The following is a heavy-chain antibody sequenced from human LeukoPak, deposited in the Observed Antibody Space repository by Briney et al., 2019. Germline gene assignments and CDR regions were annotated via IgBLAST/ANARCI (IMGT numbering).Heavy chain of an antibody. V-gene: IGHV3-7*01. Sequence: GGSLRLSCAASEFTFSSYWMNWVRQAPGKGLEWVAIVNQDGSRNYYVDSVKGRFTISRDNAENSLYLQMNSLRAGDTAVYFCARDRGYCTSTDCYGYYYFMDVWGKGTTVTVSS. CDR2: VNQDGSRN. J-gene: IGHJ6*03. CDR1: EFTFSSYW. D-gene: IGHD2-2*01. CDR3: ARDRGYCTSTDCYGYYYFMDV.